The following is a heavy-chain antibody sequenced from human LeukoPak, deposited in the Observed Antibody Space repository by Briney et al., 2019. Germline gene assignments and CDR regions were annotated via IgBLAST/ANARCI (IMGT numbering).Heavy chain of an antibody. CDR1: GGSISSGGYY. D-gene: IGHD3-22*01. CDR2: IYYSGST. CDR3: ASSPGYDSSGTYG. Sequence: SETLSLTCTVSGGSISSGGYYWSWIRQHPGKGLEWIGYIYYSGSTYYNPSLKSRVTISVDTSKNQFSLKLSSVTAADTAMYYCASSPGYDSSGTYGWGQGTLVTVSS. V-gene: IGHV4-31*03. J-gene: IGHJ4*02.